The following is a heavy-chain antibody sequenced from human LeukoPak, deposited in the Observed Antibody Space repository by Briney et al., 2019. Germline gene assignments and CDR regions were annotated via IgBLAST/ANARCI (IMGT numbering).Heavy chain of an antibody. D-gene: IGHD2-15*01. V-gene: IGHV1-8*01. Sequence: ASVKVSCKASGYTFTSYDINWVRQATGQGLEWMGWMNPNSGNTGYAQKFQGRVTMTRNTSISTAYMEPSSLRSEDTAVYYCARAGYCSGGSCYRVYYFDYWGQGTLVTVSS. CDR2: MNPNSGNT. CDR1: GYTFTSYD. CDR3: ARAGYCSGGSCYRVYYFDY. J-gene: IGHJ4*02.